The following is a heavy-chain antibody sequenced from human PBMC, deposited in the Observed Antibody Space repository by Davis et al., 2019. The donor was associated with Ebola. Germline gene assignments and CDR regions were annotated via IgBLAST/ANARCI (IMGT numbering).Heavy chain of an antibody. D-gene: IGHD6-19*01. CDR2: ISGSGGST. J-gene: IGHJ4*02. CDR1: GFTFYIHA. CDR3: AKVSIAVASD. V-gene: IGHV3-23*01. Sequence: PGGSLRLSCAASGFTFYIHAMTWVRQAPGKGLEWVSAISGSGGSTYYADSVKGRFTISRDNSKNTLYLQMNSLRAEDTAVYYCAKVSIAVASDWGQGTLVTVSS.